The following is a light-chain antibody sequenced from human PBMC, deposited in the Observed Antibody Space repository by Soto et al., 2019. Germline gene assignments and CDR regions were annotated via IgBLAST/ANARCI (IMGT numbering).Light chain of an antibody. CDR2: EAS. V-gene: IGKV1-5*03. Sequence: DIQMTQSPSTLSASVGDRVTITCRASPSISSWLAWYQQKPGKAPKLLIYEASSLESGVPSRFSGSGSGTEFTLTISSLQHDDFATYYCQQYNSYWTFGQGTKVEIK. CDR3: QQYNSYWT. J-gene: IGKJ1*01. CDR1: PSISSW.